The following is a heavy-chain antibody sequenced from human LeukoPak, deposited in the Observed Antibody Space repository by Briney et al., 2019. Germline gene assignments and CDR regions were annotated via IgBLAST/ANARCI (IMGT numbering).Heavy chain of an antibody. D-gene: IGHD1-26*01. V-gene: IGHV3-21*01. CDR3: ARVGATTWGAFDI. Sequence: GGSLRLSCAASGFTFSDYSINWVRQAPGKGLEWVSSISGTSSYIYYAESLKGRFTISRDHAKNSLCLQMNSLRAEDTSVYYCARVGATTWGAFDIWGQGAMVTVSS. J-gene: IGHJ3*02. CDR1: GFTFSDYS. CDR2: ISGTSSYI.